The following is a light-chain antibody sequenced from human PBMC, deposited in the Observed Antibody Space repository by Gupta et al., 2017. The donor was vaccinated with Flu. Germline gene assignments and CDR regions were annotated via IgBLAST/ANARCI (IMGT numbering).Light chain of an antibody. V-gene: IGKV1-39*01. CDR2: AAS. J-gene: IGKJ2*03. CDR3: QQSYSPLYS. CDR1: QSIGNS. Sequence: DIQMTQSPSSLSASVGDRVTITCRASQSIGNSLNWYQQRPGKAPKLLIAAASSLQTAVPSRFSGSGSGTDFTLTISSLQPEDFATYYCQQSYSPLYSFGQGTKVEIK.